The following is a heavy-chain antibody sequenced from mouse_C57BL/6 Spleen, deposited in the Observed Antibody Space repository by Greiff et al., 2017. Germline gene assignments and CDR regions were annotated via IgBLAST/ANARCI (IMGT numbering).Heavy chain of an antibody. CDR3: TRDMWDFPSYYAMDY. Sequence: EVQVVESGEGLVKPGGSLKLSCAASGFTFSSYAMSWVSQTPEKRLEWVAYISSGGDYIYYADTVKGRFTISRDNARNTLYLQMSSLQSEDTAMDYCTRDMWDFPSYYAMDYWGQGTSVTVSS. V-gene: IGHV5-9-1*02. D-gene: IGHD4-1*01. CDR1: GFTFSSYA. CDR2: ISSGGDYI. J-gene: IGHJ4*01.